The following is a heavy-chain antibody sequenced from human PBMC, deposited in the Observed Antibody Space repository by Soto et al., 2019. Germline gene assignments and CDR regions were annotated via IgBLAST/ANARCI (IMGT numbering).Heavy chain of an antibody. J-gene: IGHJ6*02. CDR3: VRDRGSWNYYYGLDV. CDR1: GFTFSSYE. Sequence: TGGSLRLSCAASGFTFSSYEMNWVRQAPGKGLEWLSYISSSGSTLYYADSVKGRFTISRDNAKNALYLQMNSLRAEDTAVYYCVRDRGSWNYYYGLDVWGQGTTVTVS. V-gene: IGHV3-48*03. D-gene: IGHD3-10*01. CDR2: ISSSGSTL.